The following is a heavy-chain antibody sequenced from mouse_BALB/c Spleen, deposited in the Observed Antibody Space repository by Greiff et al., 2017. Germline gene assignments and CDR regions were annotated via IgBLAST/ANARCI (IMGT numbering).Heavy chain of an antibody. CDR1: GYAFSSYW. J-gene: IGHJ2*01. CDR3: ARSADGYYVWYFDY. CDR2: IYPGDGDT. V-gene: IGHV1-80*01. Sequence: QVQLQQSGAELVRPGSSVKISCKASGYAFSSYWMNWVKQRPGQGLEWIGQIYPGDGDTNYNGKFKGKATLTADKSSSTAYMQLSSLISEDSAVYFCARSADGYYVWYFDYWGQGTTLTVSS. D-gene: IGHD2-3*01.